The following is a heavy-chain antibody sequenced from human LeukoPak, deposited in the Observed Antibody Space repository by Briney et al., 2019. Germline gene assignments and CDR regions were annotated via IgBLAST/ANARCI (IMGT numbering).Heavy chain of an antibody. D-gene: IGHD4-17*01. CDR1: GDSVSSNSAA. CDR2: TYYRSKWYN. CDR3: XRGYYGDYELDY. V-gene: IGHV6-1*01. J-gene: IGHJ4*02. Sequence: SQTLSLTCAISGDSVSSNSAAWSWIRQSPSRGLEWLGRTYYRSKWYNDYAVSVKSRITINPDTSKNQFSLQLNSVTPEATAVYXXXRGYYGDYELDYWGQGTLVTVSS.